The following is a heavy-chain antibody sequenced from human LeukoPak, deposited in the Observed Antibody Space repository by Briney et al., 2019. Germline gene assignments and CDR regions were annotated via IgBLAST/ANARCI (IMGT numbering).Heavy chain of an antibody. CDR1: GFTFSTYG. CDR3: AKDGRFGQLLFIDY. Sequence: GGSLRLSCAASGFTFSTYGMHWVRQAPDKGLEWVAFIQYNGNNKYYADSVKGRFTISRDNSKNTLYLQMNSLRADDTAMYYCAKDGRFGQLLFIDYWGQGTLVTVSS. D-gene: IGHD3-10*01. CDR2: IQYNGNNK. V-gene: IGHV3-30*02. J-gene: IGHJ4*02.